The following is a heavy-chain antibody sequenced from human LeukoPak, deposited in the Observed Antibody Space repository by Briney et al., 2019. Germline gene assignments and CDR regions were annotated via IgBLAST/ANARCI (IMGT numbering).Heavy chain of an antibody. CDR1: GFTFSDCD. CDR2: ISYRSSHI. Sequence: GGSLRLSRTASGFTFSDCDMNWFRQAPGKGLEWVASISYRSSHIYYADSAKGRFTISRDNAKNSLYLQMNNLRAEDTAVYYCGRAFWGQGTLVTVSS. V-gene: IGHV3-21*06. CDR3: GRAF. J-gene: IGHJ4*02.